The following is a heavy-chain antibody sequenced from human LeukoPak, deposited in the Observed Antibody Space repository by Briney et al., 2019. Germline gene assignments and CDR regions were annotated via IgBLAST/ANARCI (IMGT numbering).Heavy chain of an antibody. J-gene: IGHJ4*02. CDR3: VSRRRFSYGYFDY. CDR2: IYYSKNT. V-gene: IGHV4-39*01. Sequence: SESLSLTRTVSVGSISRSSAYGGWTRQPPGKGLEWIGSIYYSKNTYYNPSLKSRVTISPDTSKNQLSLTLASVRPTDPAVNYCVSRRRFSYGYFDYWGQGTLVTVSS. CDR1: VGSISRSSAY. D-gene: IGHD5-18*01.